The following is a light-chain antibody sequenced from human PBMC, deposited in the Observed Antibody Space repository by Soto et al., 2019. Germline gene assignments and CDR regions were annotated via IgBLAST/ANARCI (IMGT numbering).Light chain of an antibody. CDR2: GAS. J-gene: IGKJ1*01. V-gene: IGKV3-20*01. CDR3: QQYGSSPWT. Sequence: EIVLTQSPATLSLSPGESATLSCRASRSVSSYLAWYQQKPGQAPRLLIYGASSRATGIPDRFSGSGSGTDFTLTISRLEPEDFAVYYCQQYGSSPWTFGQGTKVDIK. CDR1: RSVSSY.